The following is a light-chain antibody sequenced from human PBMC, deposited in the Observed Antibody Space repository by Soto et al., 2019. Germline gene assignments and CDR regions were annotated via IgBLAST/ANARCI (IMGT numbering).Light chain of an antibody. Sequence: EIVLTQSPATLSLSPGERATLSCRASQSVSSNLAWYHQKPGQAPRLLIYAASTRATGIPDRFSGSGSGTEFTLTISRLQSEDFVVYYCQQYNDWPQTFGQGTKVDIK. V-gene: IGKV3-15*01. CDR2: AAS. CDR3: QQYNDWPQT. J-gene: IGKJ1*01. CDR1: QSVSSN.